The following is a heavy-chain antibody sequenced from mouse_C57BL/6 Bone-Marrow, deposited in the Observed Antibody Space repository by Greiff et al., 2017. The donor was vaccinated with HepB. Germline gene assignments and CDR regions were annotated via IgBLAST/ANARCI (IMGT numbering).Heavy chain of an antibody. CDR2: ISNLAYSI. Sequence: EVMLVESGGGLVQPGGSLKLSCAASGFTFSDYGMAWVRQAPRKEPEWVAFISNLAYSIYYADTVTGRFTISRENAKNTLYLEMSSLRSEDTAMYYCARLECPLAYYAMDYWGQGTSVTVSS. D-gene: IGHD6-1*01. CDR1: GFTFSDYG. J-gene: IGHJ4*01. V-gene: IGHV5-15*01. CDR3: ARLECPLAYYAMDY.